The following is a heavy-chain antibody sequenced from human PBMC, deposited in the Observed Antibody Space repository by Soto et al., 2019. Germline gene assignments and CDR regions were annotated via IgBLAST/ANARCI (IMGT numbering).Heavy chain of an antibody. CDR2: ISGSGDTA. Sequence: EVQVLESGGGLVQPGGSLRLSCVISRLTFSNYALNWVRQAPGKGLEWVSSISGSGDTAYYADSVKGRFTISRDNSKNTLYLQMNSLRVEGTALYYCAKADYSYSWAPGDYWGQGTLVTVSS. CDR3: AKADYSYSWAPGDY. CDR1: RLTFSNYA. J-gene: IGHJ4*02. V-gene: IGHV3-23*01. D-gene: IGHD6-13*01.